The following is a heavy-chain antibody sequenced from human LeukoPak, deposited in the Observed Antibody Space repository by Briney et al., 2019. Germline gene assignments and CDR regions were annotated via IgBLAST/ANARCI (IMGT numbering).Heavy chain of an antibody. Sequence: SETLSLTCAVYGGSFSGYYWSWIRQRPGKGLEWIGEINHSGSTNYNPSLKSRVTISVDTSKNQFSLKLSSVTAADTAVYYCAARGQTEPLDYWGQGTLVTVSS. V-gene: IGHV4-34*01. CDR2: INHSGST. J-gene: IGHJ4*02. CDR1: GGSFSGYY. CDR3: AARGQTEPLDY. D-gene: IGHD6-6*01.